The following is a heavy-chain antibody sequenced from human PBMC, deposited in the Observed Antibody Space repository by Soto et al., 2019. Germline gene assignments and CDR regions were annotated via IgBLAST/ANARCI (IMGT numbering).Heavy chain of an antibody. J-gene: IGHJ3*01. Sequence: QITLKESGPTLVKPTQTLTLTCIFSGFSFRADGVGVGWIRQPPGKALEWLALIFWDDDARYSPSLKSRLTITKDTAKNQVVLTMTNIDPVDTATYYCAHAYGGTSWPNDAFDVWGPGTVVTVSS. D-gene: IGHD2-21*01. CDR3: AHAYGGTSWPNDAFDV. CDR2: IFWDDDA. V-gene: IGHV2-5*02. CDR1: GFSFRADGVG.